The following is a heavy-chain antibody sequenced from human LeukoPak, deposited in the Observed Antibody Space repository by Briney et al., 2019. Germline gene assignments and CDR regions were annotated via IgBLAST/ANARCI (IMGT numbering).Heavy chain of an antibody. J-gene: IGHJ4*02. V-gene: IGHV3-33*01. Sequence: GGSLRLSCAASGFTFSSYGMHWVRQAPGKGLEWVAVIWYDGSNKYYADSVKGRFTISRDNSKNTLYLQMNSLRAEDTAVYYCARRTAVGYFASWGQGTLVTVSS. CDR1: GFTFSSYG. CDR2: IWYDGSNK. D-gene: IGHD1-26*01. CDR3: ARRTAVGYFAS.